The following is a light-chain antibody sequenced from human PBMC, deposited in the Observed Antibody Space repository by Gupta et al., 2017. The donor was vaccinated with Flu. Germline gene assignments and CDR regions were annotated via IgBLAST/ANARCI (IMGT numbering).Light chain of an antibody. CDR2: AAS. J-gene: IGKJ3*01. V-gene: IGKV1-39*01. Sequence: GKAPKLLITAASHLQSGVPSRFSGSGSGTDFTLTISSLQPEDFATYYCQQSYSTAFGPGTTVDF. CDR3: QQSYSTA.